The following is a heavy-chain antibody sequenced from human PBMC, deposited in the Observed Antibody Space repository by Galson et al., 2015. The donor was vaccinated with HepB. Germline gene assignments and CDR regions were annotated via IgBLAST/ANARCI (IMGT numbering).Heavy chain of an antibody. CDR1: GFTISNNY. Sequence: SLRLSCAASGFTISNNYMSWVRQAPGKGLEWVSVIYSGVSTYYADSVKGRFTMSRDNSKNTLYLQMNTLRAEDTDVYYCAREDTAMALGYWGQGTLVTVS. CDR3: AREDTAMALGY. J-gene: IGHJ4*02. CDR2: IYSGVST. V-gene: IGHV3-66*01. D-gene: IGHD5-18*01.